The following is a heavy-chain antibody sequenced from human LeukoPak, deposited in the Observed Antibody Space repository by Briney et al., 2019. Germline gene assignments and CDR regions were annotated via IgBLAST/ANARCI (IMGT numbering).Heavy chain of an antibody. D-gene: IGHD6-13*01. Sequence: PGGSLRLSCAASGFTFSSYAMSWVRQAPGKGLEWVSAISGSGGSTYYADSVKGRFTISRDNSKNTLYLQMNSLRAEDTAVYYCAKAPSSWHKTEYFQHWGQGTLVTVSS. V-gene: IGHV3-23*01. CDR3: AKAPSSWHKTEYFQH. CDR2: ISGSGGST. J-gene: IGHJ1*01. CDR1: GFTFSSYA.